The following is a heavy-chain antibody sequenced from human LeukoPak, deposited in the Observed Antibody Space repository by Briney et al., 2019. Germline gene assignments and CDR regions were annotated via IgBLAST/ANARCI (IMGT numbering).Heavy chain of an antibody. CDR1: GYTFTSYY. Sequence: ASVKVSCKASGYTFTSYYMHWVRQAPGQGLEWMGIINPSGGSTSYAQKFQGRVTMTRDTSTSTVYMELSSLRPEDTAVYYCAAFSTSDFDYWGQGTLVTVSS. CDR3: AAFSTSDFDY. V-gene: IGHV1-46*01. J-gene: IGHJ4*02. CDR2: INPSGGST.